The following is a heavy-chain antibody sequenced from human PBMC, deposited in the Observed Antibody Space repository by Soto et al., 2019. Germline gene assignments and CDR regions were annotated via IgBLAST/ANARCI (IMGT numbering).Heavy chain of an antibody. V-gene: IGHV5-10-1*01. CDR3: ARGRYSSAWYHFDY. CDR1: GYSFTSHS. D-gene: IGHD6-19*01. CDR2: IDPTDSYT. Sequence: TGESLKISCQGSGYSFTSHSITWVRQMPGKGLEWMGTIDPTDSYTNYNPSFQGHVTISADKSISTASLQWSSLKASDTAMYFCARGRYSSAWYHFDYWGQGTLVTVSS. J-gene: IGHJ4*02.